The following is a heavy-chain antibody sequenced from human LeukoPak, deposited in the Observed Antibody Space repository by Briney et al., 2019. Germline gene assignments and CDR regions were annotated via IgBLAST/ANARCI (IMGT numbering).Heavy chain of an antibody. D-gene: IGHD2-15*01. Sequence: GGSLRLSCAASGFTFSTYNMNWVRQPPGKGLEWVSSISNTKNEMYYADSVKGRFTISTNNAKNSLYLQMNSLRAEDTAVYYCAREGRSTSVWCSGGSCYDFDYWGQGVLVTVSS. CDR2: ISNTKNEM. V-gene: IGHV3-21*01. J-gene: IGHJ4*02. CDR3: AREGRSTSVWCSGGSCYDFDY. CDR1: GFTFSTYN.